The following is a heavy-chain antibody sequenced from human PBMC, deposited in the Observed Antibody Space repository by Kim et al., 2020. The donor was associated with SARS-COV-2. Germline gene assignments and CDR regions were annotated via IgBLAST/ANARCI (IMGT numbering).Heavy chain of an antibody. CDR1: GFTFSSYA. CDR2: IYSGGSST. V-gene: IGHV3-23*03. Sequence: GGSLRLSCAASGFTFSSYAMSWVRQAPGKGLEWVSVIYSGGSSTYYADSVKGRFTISRDNSKNTLYLQMNSLRAEDTAVYYCAKWRPIVGAIVDEDYWGQGTLVTVSS. CDR3: AKWRPIVGAIVDEDY. J-gene: IGHJ4*02. D-gene: IGHD1-26*01.